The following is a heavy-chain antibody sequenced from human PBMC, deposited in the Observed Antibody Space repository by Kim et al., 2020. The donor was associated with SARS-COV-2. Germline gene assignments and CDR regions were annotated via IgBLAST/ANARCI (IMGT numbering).Heavy chain of an antibody. CDR1: GFTFSNYY. CDR3: AREAFACAGAFDI. Sequence: GGSLRLSCAASGFTFSNYYMSWNRQAPGKGLEWVSYISSSGSTIYYTDFLKGRFTISRDNAKNSLYLQMNSLRAEDTAVYYCAREAFACAGAFDIWGQGTMVTVAS. J-gene: IGHJ3*02. V-gene: IGHV3-11*01. CDR2: ISSSGSTI.